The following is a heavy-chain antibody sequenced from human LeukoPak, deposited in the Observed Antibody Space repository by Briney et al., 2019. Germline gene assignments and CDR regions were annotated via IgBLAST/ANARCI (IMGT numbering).Heavy chain of an antibody. J-gene: IGHJ3*02. V-gene: IGHV3-53*01. Sequence: GGSLRLSCAASGSTVSSNYMSWVRQAPGKGLEWVSLIYSGDSTFYADSVKGRFTISRDNSKNTLYLQMNSLRAEDTAFYYCARGQQLVLGAFDIWGQGTMVTVSS. CDR3: ARGQQLVLGAFDI. D-gene: IGHD6-13*01. CDR2: IYSGDST. CDR1: GSTVSSNY.